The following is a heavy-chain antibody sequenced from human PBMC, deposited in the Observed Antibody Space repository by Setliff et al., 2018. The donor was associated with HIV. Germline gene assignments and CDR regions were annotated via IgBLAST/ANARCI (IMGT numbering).Heavy chain of an antibody. Sequence: PSETLSLTCTVSGGSISGFYWNWIRQSARKGLQWIGRIYDSGSTKYNPSLKSRVTMSLDTSKNQFSLNLDSVTAADTAVFYCARDLQHPHPYGSGDRSYWYFDLWGRGTLVTVS. CDR1: GGSISGFY. CDR3: ARDLQHPHPYGSGDRSYWYFDL. J-gene: IGHJ2*01. CDR2: IYDSGST. V-gene: IGHV4-4*07. D-gene: IGHD3-10*01.